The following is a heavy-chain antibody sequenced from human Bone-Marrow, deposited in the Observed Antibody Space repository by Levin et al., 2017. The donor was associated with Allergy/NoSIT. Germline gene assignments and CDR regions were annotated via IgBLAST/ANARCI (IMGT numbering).Heavy chain of an antibody. CDR2: ISSSGSTI. D-gene: IGHD4-17*01. CDR1: GFTFSSYE. Sequence: GGSLRLSCAASGFTFSSYEMNWVRQAPGKGLEWVSYISSSGSTIYYADSVKGRFTISRDNAKNSLYLQMNSLRAEDTAVYYCARESYGDIPPPMMGAIDYWGQGTLVTVSS. V-gene: IGHV3-48*03. J-gene: IGHJ4*02. CDR3: ARESYGDIPPPMMGAIDY.